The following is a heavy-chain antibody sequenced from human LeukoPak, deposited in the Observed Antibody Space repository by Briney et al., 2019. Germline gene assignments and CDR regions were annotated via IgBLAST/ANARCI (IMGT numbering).Heavy chain of an antibody. V-gene: IGHV1-69*06. CDR2: IIPIFGTA. D-gene: IGHD5-18*01. Sequence: SVKVSCKASGGTFSSYAISWVRQAPGQGLEWMGGIIPIFGTANYAQKFQVRVTITADKSTSTDYMELSSLRSEDTAVYYCARDSVDTAMGPFDSWGQGTLVTVSS. J-gene: IGHJ4*02. CDR3: ARDSVDTAMGPFDS. CDR1: GGTFSSYA.